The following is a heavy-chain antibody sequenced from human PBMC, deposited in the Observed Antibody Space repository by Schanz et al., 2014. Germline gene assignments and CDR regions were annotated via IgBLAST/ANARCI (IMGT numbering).Heavy chain of an antibody. Sequence: VQLVESGGGLIQPGGSLRLSCAASGFTVSSNYMSWVRQAPGRGLEWVAFIRYDGSSKYYADSVRGRFTISRDDSKNTLYLQMNSLRPEDTAVYYCAKEDRNHNSDYVYWGQGTLVTVSS. V-gene: IGHV3-30*02. D-gene: IGHD3-22*01. CDR3: AKEDRNHNSDYVY. CDR1: GFTVSSNY. CDR2: IRYDGSSK. J-gene: IGHJ4*02.